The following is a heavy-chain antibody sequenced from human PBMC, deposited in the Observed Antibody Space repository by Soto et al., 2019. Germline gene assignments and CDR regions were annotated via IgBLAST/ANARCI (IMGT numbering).Heavy chain of an antibody. V-gene: IGHV3-53*01. J-gene: IGHJ2*01. CDR2: IYSGGST. D-gene: IGHD4-17*01. Sequence: EVQLVESGGGLIQPGGSLRLSCAASGFTVSSNYMSWVRQAPGKGLEWVSVIYSGGSTYYADSVKGRVTISRDNSKNTLYLQINSLRAEDTAVYYCARAGYGDYESWYFDLWGRGTLVTVSS. CDR3: ARAGYGDYESWYFDL. CDR1: GFTVSSNY.